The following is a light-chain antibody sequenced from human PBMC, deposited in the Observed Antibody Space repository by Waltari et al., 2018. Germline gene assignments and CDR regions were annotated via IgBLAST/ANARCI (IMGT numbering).Light chain of an antibody. CDR2: GAS. J-gene: IGKJ4*01. Sequence: EIVMTQSPATLSVSPGERATLFCRASPSVSSNLAWYQQKPGQAPRLLIYGASTRATGIPARFSGSGSGTEFTLTISSMQSEDFAVYYCQQYNNWPPVTFGGGTKVEIK. CDR1: PSVSSN. V-gene: IGKV3-15*01. CDR3: QQYNNWPPVT.